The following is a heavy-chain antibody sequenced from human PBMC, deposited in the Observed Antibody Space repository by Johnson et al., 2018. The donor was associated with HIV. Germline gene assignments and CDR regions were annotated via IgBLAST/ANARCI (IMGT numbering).Heavy chain of an antibody. D-gene: IGHD6-6*01. Sequence: RGLEWVANINQGGSEKYYVDSVKGRFTISRDNAKNSLYLQMNSLRAEDTAVYYCARSLPYSSSVGFDIWGQGTMVTVSS. CDR3: ARSLPYSSSVGFDI. J-gene: IGHJ3*02. V-gene: IGHV3-7*01. CDR2: INQGGSEK.